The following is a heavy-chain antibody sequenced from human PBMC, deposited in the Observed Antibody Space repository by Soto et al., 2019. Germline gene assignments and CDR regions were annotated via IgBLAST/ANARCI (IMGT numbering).Heavy chain of an antibody. CDR3: AGEVVTVTTLGWFDS. Sequence: QAQLVQSGTEVQKPGSSVKVSCRASGDTFNNNAITWIRQIPGRGLEWLGEIVPILGTTNYPQEFRGRVTITADTSTSTAYMELSRLTSEDTAIYYCAGEVVTVTTLGWFDSGGRGTLVTVPS. V-gene: IGHV1-69*06. D-gene: IGHD2-21*02. CDR1: GDTFNNNA. CDR2: IVPILGTT. J-gene: IGHJ5*01.